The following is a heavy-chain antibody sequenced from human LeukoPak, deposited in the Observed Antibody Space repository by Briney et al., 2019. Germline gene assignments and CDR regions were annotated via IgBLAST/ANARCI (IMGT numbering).Heavy chain of an antibody. Sequence: PGGSLRLSCAASGFTFSSYGMHWVRQAPGKGLEWVAVISYDGSNKYYADSVKGRFTISRDNSKNTLYLQMNSLRAEDTAVYYCAKDRSDIVATTYAFDIWGQGTMVTVSS. CDR1: GFTFSSYG. D-gene: IGHD5-12*01. CDR2: ISYDGSNK. CDR3: AKDRSDIVATTYAFDI. V-gene: IGHV3-30*18. J-gene: IGHJ3*02.